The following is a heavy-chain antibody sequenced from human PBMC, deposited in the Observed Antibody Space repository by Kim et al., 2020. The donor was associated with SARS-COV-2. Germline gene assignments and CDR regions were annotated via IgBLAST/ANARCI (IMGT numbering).Heavy chain of an antibody. Sequence: SETLSLTCTVSGGSISSSSYYWGWIRQPPGKGLEWIGNIYYSGSTYYNPSLKSRVTISVDTSKNQFSLKLSSVTAADTAVYYCARLGLPYTNHPVGFDPWGQGTLAT. V-gene: IGHV4-39*01. CDR2: IYYSGST. CDR3: ARLGLPYTNHPVGFDP. CDR1: GGSISSSSYY. J-gene: IGHJ5*02. D-gene: IGHD3-16*01.